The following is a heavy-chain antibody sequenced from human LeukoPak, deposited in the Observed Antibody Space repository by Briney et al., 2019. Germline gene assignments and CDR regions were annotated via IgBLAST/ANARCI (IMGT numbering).Heavy chain of an antibody. CDR2: INHSGST. V-gene: IGHV4-34*01. CDR1: GGPFSGYY. J-gene: IGHJ3*02. Sequence: PSETLSLTCAVYGGPFSGYYWSWIRQPPGKGLEWIGEINHSGSTNYNPSLKGRVTISVDTSKNQFSLKLSSVTAADTAVYYCARSLYYYDSSGGIWGQGTMVTVSS. D-gene: IGHD3-22*01. CDR3: ARSLYYYDSSGGI.